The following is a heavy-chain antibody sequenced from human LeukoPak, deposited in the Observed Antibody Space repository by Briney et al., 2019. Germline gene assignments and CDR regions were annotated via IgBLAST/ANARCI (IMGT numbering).Heavy chain of an antibody. CDR2: ISYDGSNK. CDR1: GFTFSSYA. J-gene: IGHJ4*02. Sequence: GRSLRLSCAASGFTFSSYAMHWVRQAPGKGLEWVAVISYDGSNKYYADSVKGRFTISRDNSKNTLYLQMNSLRAEDTAVYYCASGSGNNGDYPYYFDYWGQGTLVTVSS. D-gene: IGHD4-17*01. CDR3: ASGSGNNGDYPYYFDY. V-gene: IGHV3-30-3*01.